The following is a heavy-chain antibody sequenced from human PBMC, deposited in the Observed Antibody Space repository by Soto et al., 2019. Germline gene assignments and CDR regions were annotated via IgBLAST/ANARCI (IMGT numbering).Heavy chain of an antibody. V-gene: IGHV4-31*03. CDR2: IYYSGST. CDR1: GGSISNGGYY. Sequence: QLQESGPGLVKPSQTLSLTCTVSGGSISNGGYYWTWIRQHPGKGLEWIGYIYYSGSTFYNPSLKSRIKISVDTSKNQFSMRLSSVTAADTAVYYCARLNWDGGSWGQGTLVTVSS. D-gene: IGHD1-20*01. J-gene: IGHJ5*02. CDR3: ARLNWDGGS.